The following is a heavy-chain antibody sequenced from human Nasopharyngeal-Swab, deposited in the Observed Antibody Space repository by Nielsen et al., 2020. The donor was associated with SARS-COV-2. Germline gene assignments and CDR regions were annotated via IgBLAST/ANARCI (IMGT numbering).Heavy chain of an antibody. CDR1: GFTFSSYG. Sequence: GGSLRLSCAASGFTFSSYGMQWVRQAPGKGLEWVAVIWYDGSNKYYADSVKGRFTISRDNSKNTLYLQMNSLRAEDTAVYYCAREDPIAVAGNLDYWGQGTLVTVSS. D-gene: IGHD6-19*01. CDR2: IWYDGSNK. V-gene: IGHV3-33*01. CDR3: AREDPIAVAGNLDY. J-gene: IGHJ4*02.